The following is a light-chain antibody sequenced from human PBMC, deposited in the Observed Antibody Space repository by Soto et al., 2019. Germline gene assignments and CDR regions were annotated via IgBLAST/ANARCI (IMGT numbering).Light chain of an antibody. V-gene: IGKV3-11*01. CDR2: EAS. CDR3: QHRSNWIT. CDR1: QSVSSY. Sequence: EIVLTQSPATLSLSPGERATLSCRASQSVSSYLAWYQQKPGQAPRLLIYEASNRATGIPARFSGSGSGTDFTLTISSLEPEYSAVYYCQHRSNWITFGQGTRLEIK. J-gene: IGKJ5*01.